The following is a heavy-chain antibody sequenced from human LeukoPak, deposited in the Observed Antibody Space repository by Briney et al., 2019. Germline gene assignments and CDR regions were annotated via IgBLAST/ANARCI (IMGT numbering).Heavy chain of an antibody. Sequence: PGGSLRLSCAASGFNFSTYAMNWVRQAPGKGLEWLSTISGSGGSTYYADSVKGRLTISRDNSRDTLYLQMNSLRAEDTAVYYCAKGYYDYVWGSYYFDYWGQGTLVTVSS. D-gene: IGHD3-16*01. CDR1: GFNFSTYA. V-gene: IGHV3-23*01. J-gene: IGHJ4*02. CDR2: ISGSGGST. CDR3: AKGYYDYVWGSYYFDY.